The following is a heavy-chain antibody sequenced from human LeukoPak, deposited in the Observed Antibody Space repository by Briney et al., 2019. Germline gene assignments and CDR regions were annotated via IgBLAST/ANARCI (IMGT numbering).Heavy chain of an antibody. CDR3: ARNYGDYLLDY. CDR1: GGSISICY. V-gene: IGHV4-59*01. D-gene: IGHD4-17*01. CDR2: IYYSGST. J-gene: IGHJ4*02. Sequence: PSETLSLTCTVSGGSISICYWNWIRQPPGKGLEWIGYIYYSGSTNYNPSLKSRVTISVDTSKNQFSLKLSSVTAADTAVYYCARNYGDYLLDYWGQGTLVTVSS.